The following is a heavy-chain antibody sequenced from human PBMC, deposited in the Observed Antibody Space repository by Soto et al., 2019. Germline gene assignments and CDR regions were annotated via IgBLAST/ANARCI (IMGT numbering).Heavy chain of an antibody. CDR1: GGSISRYY. CDR2: IYYSGST. D-gene: IGHD2-15*01. J-gene: IGHJ6*02. CDR3: ARDRVGYCSGGSCYNYYYYGMDV. Sequence: PSETLSLTCTVSGGSISRYYWSWIRQPPGKGLEWIGYIYYSGSTNYNPSLKSRVTISVDTSKNQFSLNLSSVTAADTAVYYCARDRVGYCSGGSCYNYYYYGMDVWGQGTTVTVSS. V-gene: IGHV4-59*01.